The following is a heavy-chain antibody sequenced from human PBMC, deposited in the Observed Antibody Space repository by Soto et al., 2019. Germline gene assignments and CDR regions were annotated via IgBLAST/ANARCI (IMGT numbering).Heavy chain of an antibody. CDR2: INPNSGGT. CDR3: ARAYYDSSGLDV. J-gene: IGHJ6*02. CDR1: GYTFTGYY. Sequence: ASVNVSCKSSGYTFTGYYIHWVRQAPGQGLEWMGWINPNSGGTNYAQKFQGWVTMTRDTSISTAYMELSRLRSDDTAVYYCARAYYDSSGLDVWGQGTTVTVSS. V-gene: IGHV1-2*04. D-gene: IGHD3-22*01.